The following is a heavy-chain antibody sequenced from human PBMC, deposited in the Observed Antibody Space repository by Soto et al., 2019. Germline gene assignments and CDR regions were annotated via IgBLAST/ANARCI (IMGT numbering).Heavy chain of an antibody. CDR2: IWYDGSNK. Sequence: GGSLRLSCAASGFTFSSYGMHWVRQAPGKGLEWVAVIWYDGSNKYYADSVKGRFTISRDNSKNTLYLQMNSLRAEDTAVYYCAKDPFASWFDTWGQGTLVTVSS. CDR3: AKDPFASWFDT. CDR1: GFTFSSYG. V-gene: IGHV3-33*06. J-gene: IGHJ5*02. D-gene: IGHD3-16*01.